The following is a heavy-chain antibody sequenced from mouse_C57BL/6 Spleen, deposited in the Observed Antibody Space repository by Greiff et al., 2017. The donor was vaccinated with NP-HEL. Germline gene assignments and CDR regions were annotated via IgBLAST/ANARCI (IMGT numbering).Heavy chain of an antibody. D-gene: IGHD1-1*01. CDR3: ARRVGSSTTVRYWYFDV. CDR2: INPSNGGT. Sequence: VQLQQSGTELVKPGASVKLSCKASGYTFTSYWMHWVKQRPGQGLEWIGNINPSNGGTNYNEKFKSKATLTVDKSSSTAYMQLSSLTSEDSAVYECARRVGSSTTVRYWYFDVWGTRTAVTVSS. V-gene: IGHV1-53*01. J-gene: IGHJ1*03. CDR1: GYTFTSYW.